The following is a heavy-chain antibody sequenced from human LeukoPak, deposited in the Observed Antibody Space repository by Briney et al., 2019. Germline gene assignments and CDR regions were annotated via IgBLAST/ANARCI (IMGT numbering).Heavy chain of an antibody. J-gene: IGHJ4*02. CDR1: GFTFSDYY. Sequence: GGSLRLSCAASGFTFSDYYMSWIRQAPGKGLEWVSVMYPGGSTHYADSVRGRFTISRDNSKNTVYLHMNSLRVDDTAVYYCARETFTIPFDYWGQGTLVTVSS. D-gene: IGHD5-24*01. CDR3: ARETFTIPFDY. V-gene: IGHV3-53*01. CDR2: MYPGGST.